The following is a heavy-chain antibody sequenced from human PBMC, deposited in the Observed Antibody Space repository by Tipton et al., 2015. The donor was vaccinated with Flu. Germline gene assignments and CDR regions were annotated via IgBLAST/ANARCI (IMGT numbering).Heavy chain of an antibody. V-gene: IGHV4-59*01. J-gene: IGHJ4*02. Sequence: TLSLTCSVSGDSISSFYWSWIRQPPGKGLEWIAYISNSGSSNYNPSPKSRITVSVDTSKNQFSLILSSVTAADTAVYYCARSSRGWYRAMFDWGQGTLVTVSS. CDR3: ARSSRGWYRAMFD. CDR1: GDSISSFY. D-gene: IGHD6-19*01. CDR2: ISNSGSS.